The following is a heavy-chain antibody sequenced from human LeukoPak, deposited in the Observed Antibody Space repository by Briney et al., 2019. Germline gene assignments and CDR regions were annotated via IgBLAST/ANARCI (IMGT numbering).Heavy chain of an antibody. D-gene: IGHD6-19*01. CDR1: GYTFTSYA. V-gene: IGHV7-4-1*02. J-gene: IGHJ5*02. CDR3: ARDSIAVAGTKYNWFDP. Sequence: ASVKVSCKASGYTFTSYAMNWERQAPGQGLEWMGWINTNTGNPTYAQGFTGRFVFSLDTSVSTAYLQISSLKAEDTAVYYCARDSIAVAGTKYNWFDPWGQGTLVTVSS. CDR2: INTNTGNP.